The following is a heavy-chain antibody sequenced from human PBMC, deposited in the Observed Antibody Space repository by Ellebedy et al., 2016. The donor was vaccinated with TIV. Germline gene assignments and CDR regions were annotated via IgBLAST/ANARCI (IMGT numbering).Heavy chain of an antibody. CDR1: GFTVSSNY. CDR2: IYSGGST. Sequence: GESLKISCAASGFTVSSNYMSWVRQAPGKGLEWVSVIYSGGSTYYADSVKGRFTISRDNSKNTLYLQMNSLRAEETAVYYCARSSPPQYYDIWSGDLFYYYYGMDVWGQGTTVTVSS. CDR3: ARSSPPQYYDIWSGDLFYYYYGMDV. J-gene: IGHJ6*02. D-gene: IGHD3-3*01. V-gene: IGHV3-53*01.